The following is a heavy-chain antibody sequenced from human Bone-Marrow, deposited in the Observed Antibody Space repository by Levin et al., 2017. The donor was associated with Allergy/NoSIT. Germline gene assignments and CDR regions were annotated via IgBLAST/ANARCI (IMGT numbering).Heavy chain of an antibody. Sequence: AGGSLRLSCAASGFTFSSYGMHWVRQAPGKGLEWVAVIWYDGSNKYYADSVKGRFTISRDNSKNTLYLQMNSLRAEDTAVYYCARGKQSNGYCSSTSCYAHWYFDLWGRGTLVTVSS. D-gene: IGHD2-2*01. CDR3: ARGKQSNGYCSSTSCYAHWYFDL. V-gene: IGHV3-33*01. CDR2: IWYDGSNK. CDR1: GFTFSSYG. J-gene: IGHJ2*01.